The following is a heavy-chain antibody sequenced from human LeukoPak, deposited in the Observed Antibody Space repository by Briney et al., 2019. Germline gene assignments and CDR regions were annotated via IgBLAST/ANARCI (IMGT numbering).Heavy chain of an antibody. CDR2: IGAYNGNT. J-gene: IGHJ4*02. CDR3: ARVGSSIDY. Sequence: ASVKVSCKASGYTFTSYSFSWVRQAPGQGLEWMGWIGAYNGNTNYAQKFQGRVTMTTDTSTSTAYMELRDLRYADAAVYYCARVGSSIDYWGQGTLVTVSS. V-gene: IGHV1-18*01. D-gene: IGHD3-10*01. CDR1: GYTFTSYS.